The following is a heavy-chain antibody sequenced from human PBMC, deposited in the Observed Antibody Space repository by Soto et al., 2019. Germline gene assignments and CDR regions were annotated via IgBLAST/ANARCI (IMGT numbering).Heavy chain of an antibody. V-gene: IGHV3-73*01. J-gene: IGHJ4*02. CDR1: GFTFSGSA. Sequence: GGSLRLSCAASGFTFSGSAMHWVRQASGKWLEWVGRIRSKANSYATAYAASVKGRFTISRDDSKNTAYLQMNSLKTEDTAVYYCTSTVTTDKLYDYWGQGXLVTIYS. D-gene: IGHD4-17*01. CDR2: IRSKANSYAT. CDR3: TSTVTTDKLYDY.